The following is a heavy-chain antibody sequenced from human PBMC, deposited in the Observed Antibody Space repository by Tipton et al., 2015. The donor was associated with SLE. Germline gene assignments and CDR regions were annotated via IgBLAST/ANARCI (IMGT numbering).Heavy chain of an antibody. J-gene: IGHJ5*02. V-gene: IGHV4-34*01. CDR1: GGSMNTHIYL. CDR3: VRRRSETGLFSKRGWLDP. CDR2: VNHRGKT. D-gene: IGHD2-21*01. Sequence: TLSLTCAVYGGSMNTHIYLWGWTRHSPTKGLEWIGEVNHRGKTTYNPSLSSRVAISLDTSKSQFSLKVTSVTAADTAVYYCVRRRSETGLFSKRGWLDPWGQGTQVTVSS.